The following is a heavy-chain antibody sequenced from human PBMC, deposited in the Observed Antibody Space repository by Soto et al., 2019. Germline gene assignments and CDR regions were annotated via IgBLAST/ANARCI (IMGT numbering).Heavy chain of an antibody. V-gene: IGHV4-31*03. J-gene: IGHJ6*02. CDR2: IYSSGST. CDR1: GGSMXSGGYY. CDR3: ARDSLITMVRSNYYGMDV. Sequence: SETLSLTCSVSGGSMXSGGYYLSWIRQHPGKGLEWIGYIYSSGSTYYNPSLTSRLSISVDSSKNQFSLKLHSVTAADTAVYYCARDSLITMVRSNYYGMDVWGQGTTVTVSS. D-gene: IGHD3-10*01.